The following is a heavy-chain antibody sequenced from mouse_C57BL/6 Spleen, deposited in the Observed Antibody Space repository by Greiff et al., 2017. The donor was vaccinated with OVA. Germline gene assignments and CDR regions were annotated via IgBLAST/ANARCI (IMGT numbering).Heavy chain of an antibody. CDR2: ISYDGSN. CDR3: AREGNYVAMDY. D-gene: IGHD2-1*01. J-gene: IGHJ4*01. Sequence: EVQLQQSGPGLVKPSQSLSLTCSVTGYSITSGYYWNWSRQFPGNKLEWMGYISYDGSNNYNPSLKNRISITRDTSKNQFFLKLNSVTTEDTATYYCAREGNYVAMDYWGQGTSVTVSS. CDR1: GYSITSGYY. V-gene: IGHV3-6*01.